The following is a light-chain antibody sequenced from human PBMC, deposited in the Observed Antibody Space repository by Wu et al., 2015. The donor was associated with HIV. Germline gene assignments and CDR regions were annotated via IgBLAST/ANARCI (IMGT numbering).Light chain of an antibody. CDR1: QTVTTSF. V-gene: IGKV3-20*01. J-gene: IGKJ5*01. CDR3: QQYGGSPIT. CDR2: GVS. Sequence: ELLLTQSPVTLSLSQGERATLSCRANQTVTTSFLAWYQQRGGQAPRLLIYGVSDRATGIPDRFSGSGSGTDFTLTISRLEPEDFAVYYCQQYGGSPITFGQGTRLEIK.